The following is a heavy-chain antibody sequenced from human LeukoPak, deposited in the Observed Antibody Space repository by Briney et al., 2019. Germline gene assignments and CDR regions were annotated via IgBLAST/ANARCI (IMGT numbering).Heavy chain of an antibody. D-gene: IGHD5-18*01. CDR1: GYTFTAQY. V-gene: IGHV1-2*02. CDR3: ARDAGYSYGALGWYFDL. J-gene: IGHJ2*01. CDR2: INPNSGGT. Sequence: GASVKVSCKASGYTFTAQYMHWVRQAPGQGLEWMGWINPNSGGTNYAQKFQGRVTMTRDTSISTAYMELSRLRSDDTAVYYCARDAGYSYGALGWYFDLWGRGTLVTVSS.